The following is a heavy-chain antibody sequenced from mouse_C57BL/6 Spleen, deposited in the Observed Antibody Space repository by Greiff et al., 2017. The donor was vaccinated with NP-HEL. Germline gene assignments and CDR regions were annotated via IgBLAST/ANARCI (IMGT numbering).Heavy chain of an antibody. J-gene: IGHJ2*01. CDR1: GYAFSSYW. V-gene: IGHV1-80*01. D-gene: IGHD1-1*01. CDR2: IYPGDGDT. CDR3: ARSHYYGSSPFDY. Sequence: VQGVESGAELVKPGASVKISCKASGYAFSSYWMNWVKQRPGKGLEWIGQIYPGDGDTNYNGKFKGKATLTADKSSSTAYMQLSSLTSEDSAVYFCARSHYYGSSPFDYWGQGTTLTVSS.